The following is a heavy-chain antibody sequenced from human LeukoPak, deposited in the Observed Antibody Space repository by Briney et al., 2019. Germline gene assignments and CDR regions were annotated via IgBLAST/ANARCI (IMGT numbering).Heavy chain of an antibody. CDR1: GFTFSSYA. Sequence: PGGSPRLSCAASGFTFSSYAMSWVRQAPGKGLEWVSAISGSGGSTYYADSVKGRFTISRDNSKNTLYLQMNSLRAEDTAVYYCAKAHPSSSWRYPLGYWGQGTLVTVSS. D-gene: IGHD6-13*01. V-gene: IGHV3-23*01. CDR3: AKAHPSSSWRYPLGY. J-gene: IGHJ4*02. CDR2: ISGSGGST.